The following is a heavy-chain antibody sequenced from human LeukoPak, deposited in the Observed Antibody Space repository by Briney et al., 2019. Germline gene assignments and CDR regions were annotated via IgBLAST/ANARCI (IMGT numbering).Heavy chain of an antibody. J-gene: IGHJ4*02. V-gene: IGHV3-48*02. D-gene: IGHD6-13*01. CDR3: ARGIAAAGTSSFDY. Sequence: GGSLRLSCAASGFTFSSYSMNWVRQAPGKGLEWVSYIGPSVSATYYADYVKGRFTISRDNAKNSLSLQMNSLRDEDTAVYYCARGIAAAGTSSFDYWGQGTVVTVSS. CDR2: IGPSVSAT. CDR1: GFTFSSYS.